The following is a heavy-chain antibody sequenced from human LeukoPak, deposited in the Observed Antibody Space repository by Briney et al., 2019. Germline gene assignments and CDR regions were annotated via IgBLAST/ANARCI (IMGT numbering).Heavy chain of an antibody. CDR3: AATYYYDSSGYKGWFDP. V-gene: IGHV4-59*01. J-gene: IGHJ5*02. D-gene: IGHD3-22*01. CDR2: IYYSGST. CDR1: GGSISSYY. Sequence: SETLPLTCTVSGGSISSYYWSWIRQPPGKGLEWIGYIYYSGSTNYNPSLKSRVTISVDTSKNQFSLKLSSVTAADTAVYYCAATYYYDSSGYKGWFDPWGQGTLVTVSS.